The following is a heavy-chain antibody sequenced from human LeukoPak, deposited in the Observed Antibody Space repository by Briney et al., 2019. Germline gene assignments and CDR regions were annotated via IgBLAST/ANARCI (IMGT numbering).Heavy chain of an antibody. Sequence: ASVKVSCKASGYTFTSYGISWVRQAPGQGLEWMGWISAYNGNTNYAQKLQGRVTMTTDTSTSTAYMELRSLRSDDTAVYYCARDVDIVAPYYFDYWGQGTLVTVSS. CDR1: GYTFTSYG. CDR2: ISAYNGNT. D-gene: IGHD5-12*01. V-gene: IGHV1-18*01. J-gene: IGHJ4*02. CDR3: ARDVDIVAPYYFDY.